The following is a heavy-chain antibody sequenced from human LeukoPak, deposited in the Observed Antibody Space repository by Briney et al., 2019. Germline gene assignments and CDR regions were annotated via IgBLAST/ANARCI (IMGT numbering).Heavy chain of an antibody. D-gene: IGHD5-12*01. CDR3: ARAGTYSGYKVFDT. J-gene: IGHJ5*02. CDR2: IGTDGSSE. V-gene: IGHV3-11*01. CDR1: RFIYSNYY. Sequence: GGSLSLSCAASRFIYSNYYMSWIRQTPARGLEWIANIGTDGSSENYADSAKGRFTISRDNARNSLFLQMSSLRVEDTAVYFCARAGTYSGYKVFDTWGQGTLVTVAS.